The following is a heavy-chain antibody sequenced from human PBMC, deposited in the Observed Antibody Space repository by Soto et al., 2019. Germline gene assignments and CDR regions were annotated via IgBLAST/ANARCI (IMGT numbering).Heavy chain of an antibody. J-gene: IGHJ6*03. Sequence: GGSLRLSCAASGFTFSNYWMTWVRQAPGKGLEWVAKIKQGGSEKYYVDSVKGRFTISRDNAKNSLYLQMNSLSAEDTAVYYCARHGDYVSMDVWGKGTTVTVSS. CDR1: GFTFSNYW. V-gene: IGHV3-7*01. CDR3: ARHGDYVSMDV. CDR2: IKQGGSEK. D-gene: IGHD4-17*01.